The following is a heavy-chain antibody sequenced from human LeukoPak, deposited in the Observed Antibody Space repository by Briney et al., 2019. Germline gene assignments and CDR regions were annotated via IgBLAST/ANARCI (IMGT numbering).Heavy chain of an antibody. V-gene: IGHV3-30-3*01. CDR3: ANYDSSGSLDYYYYGMDV. Sequence: GGSLRLSCAASGFTFSSYAMHWVRQAPGKGLGWVAVRSYDGSNKYYEDSVKGRFTISRDNSKNTLYLQMNSLRAEDTAVYYCANYDSSGSLDYYYYGMDVWGQGTTVTVSS. J-gene: IGHJ6*02. D-gene: IGHD3-22*01. CDR2: RSYDGSNK. CDR1: GFTFSSYA.